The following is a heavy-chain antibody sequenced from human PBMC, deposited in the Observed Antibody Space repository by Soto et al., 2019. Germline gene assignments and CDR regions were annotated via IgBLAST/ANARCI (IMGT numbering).Heavy chain of an antibody. D-gene: IGHD6-6*01. J-gene: IGHJ5*02. CDR3: ASERSIPLEGTPAKWFGP. V-gene: IGHV4-34*01. CDR1: VGSFSGYY. Sequence: NPSETLSLTCAVSVGSFSGYYWSWLRQSPGKELERIGETTHKGNTNYNPSHKSQTTITVDTSKNQYYQKLSSMTVADTAVYYCASERSIPLEGTPAKWFGPWGYVTLVTVSS. CDR2: TTHKGNT.